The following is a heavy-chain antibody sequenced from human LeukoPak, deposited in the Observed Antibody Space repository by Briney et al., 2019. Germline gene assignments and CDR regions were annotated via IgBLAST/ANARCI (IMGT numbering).Heavy chain of an antibody. CDR2: ISYDGSNK. V-gene: IGHV3-30*03. CDR3: ARDRSNYYDSSGSKAHYFDY. D-gene: IGHD3-22*01. Sequence: GRSLRLSCAASGFTFSSYGMHWVRQAPGKGLEWVAVISYDGSNKYYADSVKGRFTISRDNSKNTLYLQMNSLRAEDTAVYYCARDRSNYYDSSGSKAHYFDYWGQGTLVTVSS. J-gene: IGHJ4*02. CDR1: GFTFSSYG.